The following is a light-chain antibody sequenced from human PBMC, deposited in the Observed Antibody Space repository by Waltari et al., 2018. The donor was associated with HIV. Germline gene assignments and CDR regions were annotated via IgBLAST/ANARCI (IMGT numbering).Light chain of an antibody. CDR3: QQYNNSSYT. Sequence: DIQMTQSPSTLSASVGDRVTITCRASQSISNWLAWYQQKPGKAPKLLIYKASSLESGVPSRFSGSGSGTEFTLTISSLQPADFATYYCQQYNNSSYTFGQGTKLEIK. J-gene: IGKJ2*01. CDR1: QSISNW. V-gene: IGKV1-5*03. CDR2: KAS.